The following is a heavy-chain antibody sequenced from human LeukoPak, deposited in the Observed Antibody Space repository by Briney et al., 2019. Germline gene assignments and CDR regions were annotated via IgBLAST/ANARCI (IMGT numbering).Heavy chain of an antibody. CDR2: VSTDGSTT. J-gene: IGHJ5*02. Sequence: GGSLRLSCAASGFTFSTSWMHWVRQASGKGLEWVSHVSTDGSTTAYADSVKGRFTISRENAKNTAYLQMNSLRAEDTAVYYCARSIGYVESWGQGTLVTVSS. CDR3: ARSIGYVES. D-gene: IGHD5-18*01. CDR1: GFTFSTSW. V-gene: IGHV3-74*01.